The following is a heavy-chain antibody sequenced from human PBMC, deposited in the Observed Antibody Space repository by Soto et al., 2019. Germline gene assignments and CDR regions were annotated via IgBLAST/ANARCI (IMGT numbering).Heavy chain of an antibody. J-gene: IGHJ4*02. Sequence: PGESLKISCAASGFTFSSYAMSWVRQAPGKGLEWVSAISGSGGSTYYADSVKGRFTISRDNSKNTLYLQMNSLRAEDTAVYYCAKPEGQQLVRFDYWGQGTLVTVSS. D-gene: IGHD6-13*01. CDR1: GFTFSSYA. CDR2: ISGSGGST. CDR3: AKPEGQQLVRFDY. V-gene: IGHV3-23*01.